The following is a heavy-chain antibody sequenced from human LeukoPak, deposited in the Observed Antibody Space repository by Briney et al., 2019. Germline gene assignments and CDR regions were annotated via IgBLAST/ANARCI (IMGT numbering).Heavy chain of an antibody. CDR1: GYTFNGYY. CDR3: ATDSGFDAFDI. D-gene: IGHD3-22*01. Sequence: ASVKVSCKASGYTFNGYYIHWVRQAPGQGLEWMGWINPNSGGTNYAQKFQGRVTITRNTSISTAYMELSSLRSEDTAVYYCATDSGFDAFDIWGQGTMVTVSS. CDR2: INPNSGGT. V-gene: IGHV1-2*02. J-gene: IGHJ3*02.